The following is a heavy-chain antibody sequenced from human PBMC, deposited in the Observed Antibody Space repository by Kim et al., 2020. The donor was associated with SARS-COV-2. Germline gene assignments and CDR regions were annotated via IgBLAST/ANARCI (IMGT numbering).Heavy chain of an antibody. V-gene: IGHV4-34*01. CDR3: ARAAGYYSSSSGWFDP. Sequence: SIKSRVTISVDTSKNQFSLKLSSVTAADTAVYYCARAAGYYSSSSGWFDPWGQGTLVTVSS. J-gene: IGHJ5*02. D-gene: IGHD6-6*01.